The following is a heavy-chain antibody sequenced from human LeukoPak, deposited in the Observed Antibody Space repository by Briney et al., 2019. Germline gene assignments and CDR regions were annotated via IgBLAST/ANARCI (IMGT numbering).Heavy chain of an antibody. D-gene: IGHD3-10*01. Sequence: SETLSLTCAVAGGSISSSNWWSWVRQPPGKGLEWIGEIYHSGSTNYNPSLKSRVTISVDKSKNQFSLKLSSVTAADTAVYYCARCLYYGSGSYYNHEADPVYGMDVWGQGTTVTVSS. CDR1: GGSISSSNW. CDR2: IYHSGST. CDR3: ARCLYYGSGSYYNHEADPVYGMDV. V-gene: IGHV4-4*02. J-gene: IGHJ6*02.